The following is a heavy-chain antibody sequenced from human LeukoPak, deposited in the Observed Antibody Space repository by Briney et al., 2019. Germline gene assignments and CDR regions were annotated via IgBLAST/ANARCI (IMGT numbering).Heavy chain of an antibody. J-gene: IGHJ6*03. CDR2: IKQDGSEK. Sequence: GGSLRLSCAASGFTFSSYWMSWVRQAPGKGLEWVANIKQDGSEKYYVDSVKGRFTISRDNAKNSLYLQMNSLRAEDTAVYYCARDRALVDFWSGHTLAYYYYYMDVWGKGTTVTVSS. D-gene: IGHD3-3*01. CDR1: GFTFSSYW. V-gene: IGHV3-7*01. CDR3: ARDRALVDFWSGHTLAYYYYYMDV.